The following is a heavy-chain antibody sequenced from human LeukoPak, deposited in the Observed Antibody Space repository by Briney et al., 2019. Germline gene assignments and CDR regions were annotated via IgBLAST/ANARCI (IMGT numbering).Heavy chain of an antibody. CDR3: ATGLRFLEWSKLRSPVDY. V-gene: IGHV1-24*01. CDR1: GYTLTELS. Sequence: GASVKVSCKVSGYTLTELSMHWVRQAPGKGLEWMGGFDPEDGETIYAQKFQGRVTMTEDTSTDTAYMELSSLRSEDTAVYYCATGLRFLEWSKLRSPVDYWGQGTLVTVSS. D-gene: IGHD3-3*01. CDR2: FDPEDGET. J-gene: IGHJ4*02.